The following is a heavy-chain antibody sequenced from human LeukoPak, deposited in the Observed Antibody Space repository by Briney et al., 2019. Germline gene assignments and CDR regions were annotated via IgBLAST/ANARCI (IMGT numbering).Heavy chain of an antibody. D-gene: IGHD3-3*01. J-gene: IGHJ6*02. CDR3: ARGRFLLRFRYGMDV. CDR2: INHSGST. Sequence: SETLSLTCAVYGGSFSGYYWSWIRQPPGKGLEWIGEINHSGSTNYNPSLKSRVTISVDTSKNQFSLKLSSVTAADAAVYYCARGRFLLRFRYGMDVWSQGTTVTVSS. CDR1: GGSFSGYY. V-gene: IGHV4-34*01.